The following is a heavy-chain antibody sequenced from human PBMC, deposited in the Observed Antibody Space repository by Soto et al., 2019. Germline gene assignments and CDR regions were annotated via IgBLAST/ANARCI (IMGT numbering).Heavy chain of an antibody. CDR2: INAGNGNT. V-gene: IGHV1-3*01. CDR3: ARGVENIVVVLDVFGYYGMDV. J-gene: IGHJ6*02. Sequence: ASVKVSWKASGYSFTSYVIYWVRQAPGQRLEWMGWINAGNGNTKYSQKFQGRVTITSDTSASTAYMELSSLRSEDTAVYFCARGVENIVVVLDVFGYYGMDVWGQGTTVTVSS. D-gene: IGHD2-2*01. CDR1: GYSFTSYV.